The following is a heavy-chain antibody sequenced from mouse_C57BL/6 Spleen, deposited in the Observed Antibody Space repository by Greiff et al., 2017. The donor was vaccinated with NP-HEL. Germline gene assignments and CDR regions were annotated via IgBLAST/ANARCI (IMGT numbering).Heavy chain of an antibody. CDR2: IYPGDGDT. D-gene: IGHD1-1*01. CDR1: GYAFSSSW. V-gene: IGHV1-82*01. Sequence: VKLMESGPELVKPGASVKISCKASGYAFSSSWMNWVKQRPGKGLEWIGRIYPGDGDTNYNGKFKGKATLTADKSSSTAYMQLSSLTSEDSAVYFCAREDYYGSLAWFAYWGQGTLVTVSA. J-gene: IGHJ3*01. CDR3: AREDYYGSLAWFAY.